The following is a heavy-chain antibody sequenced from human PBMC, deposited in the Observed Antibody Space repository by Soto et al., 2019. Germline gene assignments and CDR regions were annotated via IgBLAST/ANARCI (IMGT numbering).Heavy chain of an antibody. J-gene: IGHJ4*02. CDR3: ARNYYGSGTIG. V-gene: IGHV1-8*01. D-gene: IGHD3-10*01. CDR1: RYTFTSYD. CDR2: MNPNSGYT. Sequence: ASVNVSCKASRYTFTSYDINWVRQATGQGLEWVGFMNPNSGYTGYAQKFQGRVTMTRNTSISTAYMELNGLRPDDTAVYYCARNYYGSGTIGWGQRTLVTVS.